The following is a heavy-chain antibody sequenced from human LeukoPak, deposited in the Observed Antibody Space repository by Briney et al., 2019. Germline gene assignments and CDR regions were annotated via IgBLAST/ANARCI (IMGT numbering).Heavy chain of an antibody. D-gene: IGHD5-24*01. CDR2: IIPIFGTA. V-gene: IGHV1-69*13. Sequence: SVKVSCKASRGTFSSYAISWVRQAPGQGLEWMGGIIPIFGTANYAQKFQGRVTITADESTSTAYMELSSLRSEDTAVYYCARPSGYTTSPPHYWGQGTLLNVSS. CDR3: ARPSGYTTSPPHY. J-gene: IGHJ4*02. CDR1: RGTFSSYA.